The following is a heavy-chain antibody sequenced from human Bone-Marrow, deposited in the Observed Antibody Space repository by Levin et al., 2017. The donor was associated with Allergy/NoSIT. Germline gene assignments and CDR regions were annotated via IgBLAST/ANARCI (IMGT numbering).Heavy chain of an antibody. CDR1: GGSISSSHW. V-gene: IGHV4-4*02. CDR3: ARLVCRDRCDAFDI. J-gene: IGHJ3*02. Sequence: SETLSLTCGVSGGSISSSHWWSWVRQPPEKGLEWIGEIYHSGSTNYNPSLKSRVTISVDKSSNQFSLKLSSVTAADTAVYYCARLVCRDRCDAFDIWGQGTMVTVAS. D-gene: IGHD2-15*01. CDR2: IYHSGST.